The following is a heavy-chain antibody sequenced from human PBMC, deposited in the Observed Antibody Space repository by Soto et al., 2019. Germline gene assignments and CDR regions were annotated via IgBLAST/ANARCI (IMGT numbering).Heavy chain of an antibody. CDR3: ARLGHDYGDYSLRAWFDP. CDR1: GGSISSSSYY. Sequence: PSETLSLTCTVSGGSISSSSYYWGWIRQPPGKGLEWIGSIYYSGSTYYNPSLKSRVTISVDTSKNQFSLKLSSVTAADTAVYYCARLGHDYGDYSLRAWFDPWGQGTLVTVS. D-gene: IGHD4-17*01. CDR2: IYYSGST. J-gene: IGHJ5*02. V-gene: IGHV4-39*01.